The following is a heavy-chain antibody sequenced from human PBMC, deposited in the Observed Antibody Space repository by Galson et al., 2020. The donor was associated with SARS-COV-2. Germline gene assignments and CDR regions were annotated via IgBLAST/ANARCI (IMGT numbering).Heavy chain of an antibody. V-gene: IGHV6-1*01. Sequence: SQTLSLTCVISGDSVSDNSATWNLIRQSPSRGLEWLGRTYYRSSWSHNYVVSVKSRITVNPDTSKNQLSLLLNSVTPDDTAVYYCVRSGYFTEWLDPWGQGTLVTVSS. CDR1: GDSVSDNSAT. CDR3: VRSGYFTEWLDP. CDR2: TYYRSSWSH. J-gene: IGHJ5*02. D-gene: IGHD6-19*01.